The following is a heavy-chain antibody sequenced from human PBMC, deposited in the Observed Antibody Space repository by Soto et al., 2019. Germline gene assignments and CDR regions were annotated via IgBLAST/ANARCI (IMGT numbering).Heavy chain of an antibody. D-gene: IGHD2-2*01. V-gene: IGHV3-30-3*01. J-gene: IGHJ6*02. CDR1: GFTFSSYTMLYA. CDR3: ARAIGYCSSTSCPQHYYYYGMDV. Sequence: QVQLVESGGGVVQPGRSLRLSCAASGFTFSSYTMLYAMHWVRQAPGKGLEWVAVISYDGSDKYYADSVKGRFTISRDNSKNTLSLQMNSLRAEDTAVYYCARAIGYCSSTSCPQHYYYYGMDVWGQRTTVTVSS. CDR2: ISYDGSDK.